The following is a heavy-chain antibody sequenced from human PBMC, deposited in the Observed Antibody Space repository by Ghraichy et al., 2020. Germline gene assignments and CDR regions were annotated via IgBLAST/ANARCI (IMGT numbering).Heavy chain of an antibody. CDR2: IKSTADGGTI. CDR1: GFIFKNAW. CDR3: ATEADSTTYIDY. D-gene: IGHD1-14*01. J-gene: IGHJ4*02. V-gene: IGHV3-15*07. Sequence: GSLRLSCAGSGFIFKNAWMNWVRQAPGKRLEWVGRIKSTADGGTIDYAAPVRGRFIISRDDSQSTLYLQMKSLKTEDTGVYYCATEADSTTYIDYWGQGQLVTVSS.